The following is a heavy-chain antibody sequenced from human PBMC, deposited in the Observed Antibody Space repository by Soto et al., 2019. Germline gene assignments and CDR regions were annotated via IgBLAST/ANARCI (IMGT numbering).Heavy chain of an antibody. D-gene: IGHD2-8*02. J-gene: IGHJ5*02. Sequence: GASLKISCKGSGYTFSDYWIGWVRQMPGKGLEWMGIMYPGDSDTRYSPSFQGQVTISADKSISTAYLQWSSLKASDTAIYYCARLYCTSDTCDSWFDPWGQGTLVTVSS. CDR2: MYPGDSDT. CDR1: GYTFSDYW. V-gene: IGHV5-51*01. CDR3: ARLYCTSDTCDSWFDP.